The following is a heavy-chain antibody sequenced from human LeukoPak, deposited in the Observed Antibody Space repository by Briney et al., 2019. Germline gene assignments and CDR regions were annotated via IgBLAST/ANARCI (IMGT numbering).Heavy chain of an antibody. J-gene: IGHJ4*02. V-gene: IGHV3-48*03. Sequence: LAGGSLRLSCAASGFTFSSYAMSWVRQAPGKGLEWVSYISTTGTTIYYSDSVRGRFTISRDNARNSLFLQMSSLRAEDTAVYYCARGRRDGYNYWGQGTLVTVSS. CDR3: ARGRRDGYNY. CDR1: GFTFSSYA. D-gene: IGHD5-24*01. CDR2: ISTTGTTI.